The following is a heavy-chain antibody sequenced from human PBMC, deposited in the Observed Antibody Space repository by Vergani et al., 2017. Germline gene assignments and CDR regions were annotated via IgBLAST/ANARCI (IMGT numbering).Heavy chain of an antibody. D-gene: IGHD2-2*01. Sequence: QVQLQESGPGLVKPSETLSLTCAVSGYSISSNYYWGWIRQPPGKGLEWIRTIYHSGSTYYNPSLKSRVTISAETSKNQFSLTLSSVTAADTAVYFCASSYCSSTSCYAEFFHHWGQGTLVTVSS. CDR3: ASSYCSSTSCYAEFFHH. V-gene: IGHV4-38-2*01. J-gene: IGHJ1*01. CDR2: IYHSGST. CDR1: GYSISSNYY.